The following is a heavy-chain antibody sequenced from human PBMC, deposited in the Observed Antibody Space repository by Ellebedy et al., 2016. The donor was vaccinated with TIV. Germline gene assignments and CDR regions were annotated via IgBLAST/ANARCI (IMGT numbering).Heavy chain of an antibody. J-gene: IGHJ2*01. Sequence: GESLKISCKGSGYSFTSYWIGWVRQMPGKGLEWMGIIYPGDSDTRYSPSFQGQVTISADKSISTAYLQWSSLKASDTAMYYCARRRLLAVTRWYFDLWGRGTLVTVSS. CDR2: IYPGDSDT. V-gene: IGHV5-51*01. D-gene: IGHD4-11*01. CDR1: GYSFTSYW. CDR3: ARRRLLAVTRWYFDL.